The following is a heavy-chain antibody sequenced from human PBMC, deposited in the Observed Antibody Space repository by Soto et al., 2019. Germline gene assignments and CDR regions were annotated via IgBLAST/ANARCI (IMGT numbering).Heavy chain of an antibody. CDR2: LSWNSGTI. D-gene: IGHD6-19*01. V-gene: IGHV3-9*01. J-gene: IGHJ4*02. CDR1: GFTFDDYA. Sequence: EVQLVESGGGLVQPGKSLRLSCAASGFTFDDYAMHWVRQVPGKGLEWVSGLSWNSGTIDYADSVKGRFTISRDNAKNSLHLQMNSLNPEDTAFYYCAKAESSGWYYSLVYWGQGTLVTVSS. CDR3: AKAESSGWYYSLVY.